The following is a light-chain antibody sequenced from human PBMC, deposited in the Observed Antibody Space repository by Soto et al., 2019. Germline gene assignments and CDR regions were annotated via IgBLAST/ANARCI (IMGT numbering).Light chain of an antibody. CDR3: QQYGSSGT. Sequence: EILLTQSPGTLSLSPGERATLSCRASQSVSNNYLAWCQQKPGQAPSLLIYGASNRATGIPDRLSGSGSGTDFTLTISRLEPEDFAVYYCQQYGSSGTFGQGTKVDIK. V-gene: IGKV3-20*01. CDR1: QSVSNNY. J-gene: IGKJ1*01. CDR2: GAS.